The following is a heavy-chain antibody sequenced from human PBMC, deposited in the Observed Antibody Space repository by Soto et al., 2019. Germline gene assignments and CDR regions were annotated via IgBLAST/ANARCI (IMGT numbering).Heavy chain of an antibody. V-gene: IGHV3-15*07. CDR2: IKSKTDGGTT. D-gene: IGHD3-10*01. J-gene: IGHJ1*01. Sequence: PGGSLRLSCAASGFTFSNAWMNWVRQAPGKGLEWVGRIKSKTDGGTTDYAAPVKGRFTISRDDSKNTLYLQMNSLKTEDTAVYYCTTNIPGALKSKYFQHWGKATLLTLSS. CDR1: GFTFSNAW. CDR3: TTNIPGALKSKYFQH.